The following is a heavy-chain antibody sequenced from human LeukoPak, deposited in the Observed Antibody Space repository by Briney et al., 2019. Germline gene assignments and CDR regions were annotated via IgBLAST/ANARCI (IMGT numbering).Heavy chain of an antibody. J-gene: IGHJ6*03. Sequence: SVKVSCKASGGTFSSYAISWVRQAPGQGLEWMGRIIPIFGAANYAQKIQGRVTITTDESTSTAYMELSSLRSEDTAVYYCAREGAVAGTGLYYYYYMDVWGKGTTVTVSS. D-gene: IGHD6-19*01. CDR2: IIPIFGAA. V-gene: IGHV1-69*05. CDR1: GGTFSSYA. CDR3: AREGAVAGTGLYYYYYMDV.